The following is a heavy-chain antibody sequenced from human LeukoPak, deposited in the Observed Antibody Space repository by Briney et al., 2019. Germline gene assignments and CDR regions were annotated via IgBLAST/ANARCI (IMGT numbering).Heavy chain of an antibody. CDR1: GGSSTNYY. V-gene: IGHV4-4*07. J-gene: IGHJ4*02. CDR3: ARGGAPEY. Sequence: PSETLSLTCTTSGGSSTNYYWSWIWQPAGKGLEWIGRIHTGGATTYNPSLESRVTMSVDTSKNLVSLKMSSLTAADTAIYYCARGGAPEYWGQGTLLTVYS. CDR2: IHTGGAT.